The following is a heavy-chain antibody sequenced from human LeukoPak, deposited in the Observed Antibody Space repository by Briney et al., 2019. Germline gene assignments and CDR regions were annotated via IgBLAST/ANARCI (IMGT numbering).Heavy chain of an antibody. V-gene: IGHV1-46*01. CDR3: ARAALTTATILVFDY. J-gene: IGHJ4*02. CDR1: GYTFTSYY. Sequence: ASVKVSCKASGYTFTSYYMHWVRQAPGQGLEWMGIINPSGGSTSYAQKFQGRVTMTRDTSTSTVYMELSSLRSEDTAVYYCARAALTTATILVFDYWGQGTLVTVSS. CDR2: INPSGGST. D-gene: IGHD5-12*01.